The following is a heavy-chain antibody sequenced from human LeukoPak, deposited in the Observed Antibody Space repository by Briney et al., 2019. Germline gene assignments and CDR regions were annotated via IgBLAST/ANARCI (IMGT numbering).Heavy chain of an antibody. V-gene: IGHV4-59*07. D-gene: IGHD5-12*01. J-gene: IGHJ3*02. CDR3: ARKDSGYGSDAFDI. CDR1: GGSISSYY. CDR2: IYYSGST. Sequence: SDTLSLTCTVSGGSISSYYWSWIRQPPGKGLEWMGCIYYSGSTNYHPSLKGRVTISVDTSKNQFSLKLSSVPAADTAVYYCARKDSGYGSDAFDIWGQGTMVTVSS.